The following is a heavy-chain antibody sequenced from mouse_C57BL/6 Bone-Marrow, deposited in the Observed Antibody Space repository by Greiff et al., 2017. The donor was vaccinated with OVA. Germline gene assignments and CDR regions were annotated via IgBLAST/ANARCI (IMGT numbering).Heavy chain of an antibody. V-gene: IGHV1-81*01. CDR2: IYPRSGNT. D-gene: IGHD1-1*01. CDR1: GYTFTSYG. J-gene: IGHJ4*01. CDR3: ARDPNYYGTHYYAMDY. Sequence: VQLQQSGAELARPGASVKLSCKASGYTFTSYGISWVKQRTGQGLEWIGEIYPRSGNTYYNEKFKGKATLTADKSSSTAYMELRSLTSEDSAVYFCARDPNYYGTHYYAMDYWGQGTSVTVSS.